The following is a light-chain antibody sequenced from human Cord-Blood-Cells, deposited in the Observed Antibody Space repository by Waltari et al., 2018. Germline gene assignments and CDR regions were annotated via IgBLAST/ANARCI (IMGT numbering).Light chain of an antibody. Sequence: DFQMPKSPSSLSASVGDRVTITCRASQSISSYLKWYQQKPGKAPKLLIYAASSLQSGVPSRFSGSGSGTDFTLTISSLHPEDFATYYCQQAYSTPFTFGPGTKVDIK. CDR2: AAS. V-gene: IGKV1-39*01. CDR3: QQAYSTPFT. CDR1: QSISSY. J-gene: IGKJ3*01.